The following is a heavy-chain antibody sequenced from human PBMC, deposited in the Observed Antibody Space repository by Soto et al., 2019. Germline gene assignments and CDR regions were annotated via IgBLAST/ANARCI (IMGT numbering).Heavy chain of an antibody. Sequence: ASETLSLTCTVSGGSMSSYYGSWIRQPPGKGLEWIGYIYYSGSTNYNPSLKSRVTISVDTSKNQFSLKLSSVTAADTAVYYCARTSTTVTIHIDYWGQGTLVTVSS. D-gene: IGHD4-17*01. CDR3: ARTSTTVTIHIDY. CDR1: GGSMSSYY. V-gene: IGHV4-59*08. J-gene: IGHJ4*02. CDR2: IYYSGST.